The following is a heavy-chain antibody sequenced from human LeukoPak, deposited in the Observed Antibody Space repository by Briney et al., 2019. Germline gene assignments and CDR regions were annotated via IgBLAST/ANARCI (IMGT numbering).Heavy chain of an antibody. CDR2: INPSGGST. Sequence: GASVKVSCKASGYTFTSYYMHWVRQAPGQGLEWMGIINPSGGSTSYAQKFQGRVTMTRDTSTSTVYMELSSLRSEDTAVYYCARDHCSGGSCYVDPGDYYYMDVWGKGTTVTVS. J-gene: IGHJ6*03. CDR1: GYTFTSYY. CDR3: ARDHCSGGSCYVDPGDYYYMDV. D-gene: IGHD2-15*01. V-gene: IGHV1-46*01.